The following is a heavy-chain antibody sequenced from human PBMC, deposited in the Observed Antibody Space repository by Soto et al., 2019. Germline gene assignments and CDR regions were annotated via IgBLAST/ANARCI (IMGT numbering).Heavy chain of an antibody. J-gene: IGHJ4*02. CDR2: IIPIFGTA. Sequence: SVKVSCKASGGTFSSYAISWVRQAPGQGLEWMGGIIPIFGTANYAQKFQGRVTITADESTSTAYMELSSLRSEDTAVYYCARDGVFFYSYGYLMYYWGQGTLVTVSS. CDR3: ARDGVFFYSYGYLMYY. D-gene: IGHD5-18*01. V-gene: IGHV1-69*13. CDR1: GGTFSSYA.